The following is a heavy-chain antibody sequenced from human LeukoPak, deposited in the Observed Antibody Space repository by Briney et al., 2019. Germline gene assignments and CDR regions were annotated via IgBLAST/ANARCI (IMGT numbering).Heavy chain of an antibody. CDR3: ARRIVVVVAATPGPFDY. D-gene: IGHD2-15*01. CDR2: INHSGST. CDR1: GGSFSGYY. Sequence: SETLSLTCAVYGGSFSGYYWSWIRQPPGKGLEWIGEINHSGSTNYNPSLKSRVTISVDTSKNQFSLKLSSVTAADTAVYYCARRIVVVVAATPGPFDYWGQGTLVTVSS. V-gene: IGHV4-34*01. J-gene: IGHJ4*02.